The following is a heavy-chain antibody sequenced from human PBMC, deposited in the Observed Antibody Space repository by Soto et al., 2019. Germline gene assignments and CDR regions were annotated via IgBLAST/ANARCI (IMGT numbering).Heavy chain of an antibody. D-gene: IGHD3-3*01. V-gene: IGHV1-69*12. Sequence: QVQLVQSGAEVKKPGSSVKVSCKASGGTFSSYAITWVRQAPGQGLEWMGGIIPMFGSANYAQKFQGRVTITADEPTNTAYMELSSLRSEDTAVYYCARDGDQGANSDYTASPPIGYGGQGTLVTVSS. CDR1: GGTFSSYA. CDR3: ARDGDQGANSDYTASPPIGY. CDR2: IIPMFGSA. J-gene: IGHJ4*02.